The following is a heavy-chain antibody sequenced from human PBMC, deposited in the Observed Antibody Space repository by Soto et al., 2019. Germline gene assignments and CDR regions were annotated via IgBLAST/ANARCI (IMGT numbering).Heavy chain of an antibody. CDR1: GYTFTTYG. Sequence: QVQLVQSGAEVKKPGASVKVSCKASGYTFTTYGMSWVRQAPGPGMDWMGWISTYNGNTKYAERLQGRVTMTTDTTTSTAYMELRSLTSDDTAGYYGARGPTDYYDKSGKYFLDYWGQGTLVTVSS. CDR3: ARGPTDYYDKSGKYFLDY. V-gene: IGHV1-18*01. D-gene: IGHD3-22*01. CDR2: ISTYNGNT. J-gene: IGHJ4*02.